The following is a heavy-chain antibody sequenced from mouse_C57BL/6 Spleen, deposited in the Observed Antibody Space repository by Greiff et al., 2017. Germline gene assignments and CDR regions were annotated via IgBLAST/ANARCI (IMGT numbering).Heavy chain of an antibody. Sequence: QVQLQQPGAELVKPGASVKLSCKASGYTFTSYWMHWVKQRPGRGLEWIGRIDPNSGGTKDNEKFKSKATLTVDKPSSTAYMQLSSLTSEESAVYYCAREASPYGYDGGWFAYWGQGTLVTVSA. CDR1: GYTFTSYW. V-gene: IGHV1-72*01. D-gene: IGHD2-2*01. CDR3: AREASPYGYDGGWFAY. J-gene: IGHJ3*01. CDR2: IDPNSGGT.